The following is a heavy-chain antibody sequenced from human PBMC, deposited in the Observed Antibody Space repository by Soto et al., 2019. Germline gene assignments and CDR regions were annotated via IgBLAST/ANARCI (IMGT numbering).Heavy chain of an antibody. CDR1: GYTFTGYY. D-gene: IGHD3-10*01. Sequence: ASVKVSCKASGYTFTGYYLHWLRQAPGQGLEWMGWVNPISGDTNYAQKFQDRVIMTRDRSITTVHMELSRLRSDDTAVYYCATEEGFRITMDRGRWFDPWGQGTLVTVSS. CDR3: ATEEGFRITMDRGRWFDP. J-gene: IGHJ5*02. V-gene: IGHV1-2*02. CDR2: VNPISGDT.